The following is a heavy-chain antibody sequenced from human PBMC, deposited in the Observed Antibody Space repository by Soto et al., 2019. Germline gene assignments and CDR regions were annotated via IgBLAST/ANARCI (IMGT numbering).Heavy chain of an antibody. CDR1: GGSFSGYY. V-gene: IGHV4-34*01. D-gene: IGHD6-13*01. J-gene: IGHJ5*02. Sequence: PSETLSLTCAVYGGSFSGYYWSWIRQPPGKGLEWIGEINHSGSTNYNPSLKSRVTISVDTSKNQFSLKLSSVTAADTAVYYCAVAAAPGWFDPWDQGTLHTVSS. CDR3: AVAAAPGWFDP. CDR2: INHSGST.